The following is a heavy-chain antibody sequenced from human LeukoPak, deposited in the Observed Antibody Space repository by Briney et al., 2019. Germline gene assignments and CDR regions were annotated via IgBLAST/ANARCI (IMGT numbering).Heavy chain of an antibody. Sequence: ASVKVSCKASGYTFTSYYMHWVRQAPGQGLEWMGIINPSGGSTSYAQKFQGRVTMTRDTSTSTVYMELSSLRSEDTAVYYCARGGYPGDYYYYGMDVWGQGTTVTVSS. J-gene: IGHJ6*02. CDR2: INPSGGST. CDR1: GYTFTSYY. D-gene: IGHD1-26*01. CDR3: ARGGYPGDYYYYGMDV. V-gene: IGHV1-46*01.